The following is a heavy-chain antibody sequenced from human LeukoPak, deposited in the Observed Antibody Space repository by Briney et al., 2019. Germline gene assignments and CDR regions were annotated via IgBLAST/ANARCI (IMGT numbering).Heavy chain of an antibody. CDR2: IKNDGTP. J-gene: IGHJ4*02. CDR3: LRGAHYDTSGYYY. D-gene: IGHD3-22*01. V-gene: IGHV3-74*01. CDR1: GFTFSSYW. Sequence: GGSLRLSCAASGFTFSSYWMHWVRHAPGEGLVWVSRIKNDGTPNYAESVKGRFTISRDNAKNTLYLQMNSLRHEDTAVYYCLRGAHYDTSGYYYWGQGALVTVSS.